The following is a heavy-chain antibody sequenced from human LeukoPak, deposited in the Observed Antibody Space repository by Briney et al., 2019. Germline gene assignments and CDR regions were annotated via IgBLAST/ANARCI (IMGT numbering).Heavy chain of an antibody. Sequence: PGGSLRLSCAASGFTFSSYWMHWVRQAPGKGLVWVSRINSDGSSTSYADSVKGRFTISRDNAKNTLYLQMNSLRAEDTAVYYCARVGGSSGYYRFPDYWGQGTLVTVSS. V-gene: IGHV3-74*01. CDR2: INSDGSST. CDR1: GFTFSSYW. D-gene: IGHD3-22*01. CDR3: ARVGGSSGYYRFPDY. J-gene: IGHJ4*02.